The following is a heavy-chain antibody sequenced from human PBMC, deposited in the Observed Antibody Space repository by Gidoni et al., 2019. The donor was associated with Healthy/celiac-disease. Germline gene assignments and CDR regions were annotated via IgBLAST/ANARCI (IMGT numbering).Heavy chain of an antibody. CDR3: AREYSSSWYPYYYYYMDV. Sequence: QVQLVESGGGLVKPGGSLRLSCAASGFTVSDYHMSWIRQAPGKGLEWVSYISSSSSYTNYADSVKGRFTISRDNAKNSLYLQMNSLRAEDTAVYYCAREYSSSWYPYYYYYMDVWGKGTTVTVSS. CDR2: ISSSSSYT. V-gene: IGHV3-11*06. J-gene: IGHJ6*03. CDR1: GFTVSDYH. D-gene: IGHD6-13*01.